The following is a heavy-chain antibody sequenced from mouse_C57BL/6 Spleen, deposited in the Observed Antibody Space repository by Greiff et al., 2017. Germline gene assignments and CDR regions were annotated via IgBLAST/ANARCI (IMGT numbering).Heavy chain of an antibody. V-gene: IGHV2-2*01. J-gene: IGHJ2*01. D-gene: IGHD2-4*01. CDR3: ARNLGITTDFDY. CDR1: GFSLTSYG. Sequence: VQLVESGPGLVQPSQSLSITCTVSGFSLTSYGVHWVRQSPGKGLEWLGVIWSGGSTDYNAAFISRLSISKDNSKSQVFFKMNSLQADDTAIYYCARNLGITTDFDYWGQGTTLTVSS. CDR2: IWSGGST.